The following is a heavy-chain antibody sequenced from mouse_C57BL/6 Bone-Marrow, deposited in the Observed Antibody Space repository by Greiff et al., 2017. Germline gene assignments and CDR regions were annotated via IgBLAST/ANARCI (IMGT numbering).Heavy chain of an antibody. CDR1: GFNIKDDY. CDR3: TTNYYGSSSPAWFAY. D-gene: IGHD1-1*01. Sequence: LVESGAELVRPGASVKLSCTASGFNIKDDYMHWVKQRPEQGLEWIGWIDPENGDTEYASKFQGKATITADTSSNTAYLQLSSLTSEDTAVYYCTTNYYGSSSPAWFAYWGQGTLVTVSA. J-gene: IGHJ3*01. V-gene: IGHV14-4*01. CDR2: IDPENGDT.